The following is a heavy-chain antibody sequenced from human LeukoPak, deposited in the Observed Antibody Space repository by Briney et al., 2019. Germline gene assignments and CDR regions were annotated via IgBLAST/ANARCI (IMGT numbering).Heavy chain of an antibody. D-gene: IGHD3-9*01. CDR3: AKDRPLLTGQFPDY. CDR2: ISGSGGST. Sequence: PGGSLRLSCAASGFTLSDYAMSWVRQAPGKGLEWVSGISGSGGSTYYADSVKGRFTISRDNSKNTLYLQMNSLRAEDTALYYCAKDRPLLTGQFPDYWGQGTLVTVSS. J-gene: IGHJ4*02. V-gene: IGHV3-23*01. CDR1: GFTLSDYA.